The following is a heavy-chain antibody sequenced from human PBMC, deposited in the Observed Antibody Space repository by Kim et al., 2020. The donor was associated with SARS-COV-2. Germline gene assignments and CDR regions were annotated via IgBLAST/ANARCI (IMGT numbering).Heavy chain of an antibody. CDR3: ARLNSGYIPLDH. Sequence: NKTPSLKSRVTMSKATAKNQFSLKLSSVTAADPAVYFCARLNSGYIPLDHWGLGTLVTVSS. D-gene: IGHD5-12*01. V-gene: IGHV4-34*09. J-gene: IGHJ4*02.